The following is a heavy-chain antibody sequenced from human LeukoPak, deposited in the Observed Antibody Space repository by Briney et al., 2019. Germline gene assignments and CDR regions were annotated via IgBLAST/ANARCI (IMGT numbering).Heavy chain of an antibody. V-gene: IGHV3-21*01. D-gene: IGHD6-19*01. CDR1: GFTFSSYS. CDR2: ISSSSSYI. CDR3: ARLLGLAVAGTGDY. J-gene: IGHJ4*02. Sequence: PGGSLRLSCAASGFTFSSYSMNWVRQAPGKGLEWVSSISSSSSYIYYADSVKGRFAISRDNAENSLFLHMNSLRAEDTAVYYCARLLGLAVAGTGDYWGQGTLVTVSS.